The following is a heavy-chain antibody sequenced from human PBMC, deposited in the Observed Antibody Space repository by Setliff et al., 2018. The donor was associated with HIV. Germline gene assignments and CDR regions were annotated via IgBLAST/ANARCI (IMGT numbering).Heavy chain of an antibody. CDR1: GFTVSSNY. CDR3: ARDNLYSNTWNGSPVYGLDV. J-gene: IGHJ6*02. CDR2: ISGSGGST. V-gene: IGHV3-21*01. D-gene: IGHD3-3*01. Sequence: GGSLRLSCAASGFTVSSNYMSWVRQAPGKGLEWVSVISGSGGSTYYADSVQGRFTISRDNAKNSLYLQMDGLRAEDTAVYFCARDNLYSNTWNGSPVYGLDVWGQGTTVTVSS.